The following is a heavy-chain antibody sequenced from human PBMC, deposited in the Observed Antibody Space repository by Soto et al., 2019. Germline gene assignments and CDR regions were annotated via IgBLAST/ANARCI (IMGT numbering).Heavy chain of an antibody. D-gene: IGHD6-19*01. CDR2: ISGIGGST. CDR3: AKDGGGSSGWPPDAFDI. V-gene: IGHV3-23*01. J-gene: IGHJ3*02. CDR1: GFPFISYA. Sequence: GSLRVSCSSSGFPFISYAMSWVRPAPGKGLDWVSAISGIGGSTYYADSVKGRFTISRDNSKNTLYLQMNSLRAEDTAVYYCAKDGGGSSGWPPDAFDIWGQGTMVTVSS.